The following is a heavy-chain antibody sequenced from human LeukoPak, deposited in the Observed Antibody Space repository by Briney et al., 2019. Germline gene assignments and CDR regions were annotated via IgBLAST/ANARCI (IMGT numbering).Heavy chain of an antibody. CDR1: GGSISNNNW. CDR3: ARNLATAGQNFDY. D-gene: IGHD1-1*01. J-gene: IGHJ4*02. CDR2: IFQSGGT. V-gene: IGHV4-4*02. Sequence: SETLSLTCAVSGGSISNNNWWSWVRQPPGKGLEWIGEIFQSGGTNYNPSLKSRVTISVDKSKNQFSLKLTSVTAADTAVYYCARNLATAGQNFDYWGQGTLVTVSS.